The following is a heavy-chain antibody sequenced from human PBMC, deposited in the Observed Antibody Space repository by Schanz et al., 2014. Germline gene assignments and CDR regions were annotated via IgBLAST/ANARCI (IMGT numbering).Heavy chain of an antibody. CDR3: ARVKAVAGTVYDF. Sequence: QVQLVQSGAEVKKAGASVKVSCKVSGYTLSKLSIHWVRQAPGKGLEWMGVIDLSSSTTTYAQKFQGRVAMTRDTSTSTVHMELSSLRSEDTAVYFCARVKAVAGTVYDFWGQGTLVAVSP. D-gene: IGHD6-19*01. V-gene: IGHV1-46*03. CDR1: GYTLSKLS. J-gene: IGHJ4*02. CDR2: IDLSSSTT.